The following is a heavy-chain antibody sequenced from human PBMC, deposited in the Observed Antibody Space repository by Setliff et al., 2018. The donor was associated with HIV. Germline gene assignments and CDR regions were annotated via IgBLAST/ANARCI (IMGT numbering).Heavy chain of an antibody. CDR2: ISYGSTYI. V-gene: IGHV3-21*01. Sequence: GGSLRLSCAASGFTFSTYEMNWVRQAPGKGLEWVAYISYGSTYIYQSDSVRGRFTISRDDAKKSLYLQMNSLGAEDTAVYYCARDKTPGVRVNGAFDIWGQGTMVTVSS. CDR3: ARDKTPGVRVNGAFDI. J-gene: IGHJ3*02. CDR1: GFTFSTYE. D-gene: IGHD7-27*01.